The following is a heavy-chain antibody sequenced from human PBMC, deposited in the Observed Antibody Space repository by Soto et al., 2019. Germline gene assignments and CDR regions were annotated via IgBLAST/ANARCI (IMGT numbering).Heavy chain of an antibody. J-gene: IGHJ5*02. V-gene: IGHV3-23*01. CDR3: AKDQGYDFWSGFFGPQRNWFDP. Sequence: GGSLRLSCAASGFTFSSYAMSWVRQAPGKGLEWVSAISGSGGSTYYADSAKGRFTISRDNSKNTLYLQMNSLRAEDTAVYYCAKDQGYDFWSGFFGPQRNWFDPWGQGTLVTVSS. CDR2: ISGSGGST. D-gene: IGHD3-3*01. CDR1: GFTFSSYA.